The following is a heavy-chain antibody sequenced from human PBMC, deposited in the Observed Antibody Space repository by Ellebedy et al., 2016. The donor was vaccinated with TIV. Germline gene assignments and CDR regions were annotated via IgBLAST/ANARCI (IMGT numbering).Heavy chain of an antibody. CDR1: GGSINSYC. CDR3: ARQQSSGGWPSYFDH. V-gene: IGHV4-4*07. J-gene: IGHJ4*02. Sequence: MPSETLSLTCTISGGSINSYCWSWIRQPAGKGLEWIGNIYNSGSTKFSPYLKSRVTLSVDTSKNQVSLRLSSVTAADTAVYYCARQQSSGGWPSYFDHWGRGTLVTVSS. CDR2: IYNSGST. D-gene: IGHD2-15*01.